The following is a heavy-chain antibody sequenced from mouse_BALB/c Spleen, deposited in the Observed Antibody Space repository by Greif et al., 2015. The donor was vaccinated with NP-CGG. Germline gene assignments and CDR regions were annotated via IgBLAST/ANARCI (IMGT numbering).Heavy chain of an antibody. CDR2: IDPANGNT. CDR1: GFNIKDTY. D-gene: IGHD1-2*01. Sequence: EVQGVESGAELVKPGASVKLSCTASGFNIKDTYMHWVKQRPEQGLEWIGRIDPANGNTKYDPKFQGKATITADTSSNTAYLQLSSLTSEDTAVYYCAGGYGYDYWGQGTTLTVSS. V-gene: IGHV14-3*02. CDR3: AGGYGYDY. J-gene: IGHJ2*01.